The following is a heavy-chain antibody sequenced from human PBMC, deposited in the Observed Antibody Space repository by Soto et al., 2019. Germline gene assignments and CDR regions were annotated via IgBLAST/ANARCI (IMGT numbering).Heavy chain of an antibody. Sequence: SETLSLTCAVYGGSFSGYYWSWIRQPPGKGLEWIGEINHSGSTNYNPPHKSRVTISVDTAKNQFSLKLRSVTAADTAVYYCARGKAGDPDAFDIWGQGTMVTVSS. V-gene: IGHV4-34*01. CDR3: ARGKAGDPDAFDI. D-gene: IGHD7-27*01. J-gene: IGHJ3*02. CDR1: GGSFSGYY. CDR2: INHSGST.